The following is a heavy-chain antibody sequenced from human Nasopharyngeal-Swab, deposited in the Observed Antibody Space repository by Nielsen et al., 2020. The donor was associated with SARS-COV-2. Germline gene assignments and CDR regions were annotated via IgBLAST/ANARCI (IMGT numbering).Heavy chain of an antibody. Sequence: ASVKVSCKASGYSFTSYYMHWVRQAPGQGLEWMGWINPNSGGTNYAQKFQGRVTMTRDTSISTAYMELSRLRSDDTAVYYCARVGESSGWDFDYWGQGTRVTVSS. V-gene: IGHV1-2*02. D-gene: IGHD6-19*01. CDR2: INPNSGGT. J-gene: IGHJ4*02. CDR1: GYSFTSYY. CDR3: ARVGESSGWDFDY.